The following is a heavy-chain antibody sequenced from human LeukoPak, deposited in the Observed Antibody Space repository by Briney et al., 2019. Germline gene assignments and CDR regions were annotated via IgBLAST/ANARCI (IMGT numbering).Heavy chain of an antibody. CDR3: ARPSRSVVVTAGFDY. CDR2: ISYDGSNK. D-gene: IGHD2-21*02. V-gene: IGHV3-30*04. CDR1: GFTFSSYA. Sequence: GGSLRLSCAASGFTFSSYAMHWVRQAPGKGLEWMAVISYDGSNKYYADSVKGRFTISRDNSKNTLYLQMNSLRAEDTAVYYCARPSRSVVVTAGFDYWGQGTLVTVSS. J-gene: IGHJ4*02.